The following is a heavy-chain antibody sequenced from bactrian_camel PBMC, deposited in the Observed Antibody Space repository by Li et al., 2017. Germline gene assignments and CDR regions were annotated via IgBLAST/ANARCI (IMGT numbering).Heavy chain of an antibody. CDR3: AARLWVVTPFRALPRALTS. CDR1: EATKC. J-gene: IGHJ4*01. V-gene: IGHV3S53*01. Sequence: HVQLVESGGGLVQPGGSLRISCAASEATKCMAWFRQAPGKERERVAGVGSDGTTAYADSVKGRFTISHDSLKNTVYLQMRNLKPEDTATYYCAARLWVVTPFRALPRALTSGARGPRSPS. D-gene: IGHD4*01. CDR2: VGSDGTT.